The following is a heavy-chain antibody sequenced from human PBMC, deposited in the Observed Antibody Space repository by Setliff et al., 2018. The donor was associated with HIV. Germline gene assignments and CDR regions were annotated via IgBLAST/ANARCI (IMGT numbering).Heavy chain of an antibody. CDR1: GDSINNYY. J-gene: IGHJ3*02. CDR3: ARVATGPESFDI. Sequence: SLTCTVSGDSINNYYWSWTRQPPGKGLEWIGYVYSTGSTNSKSSLKSRVTISVDTSKNQFSLKLSSVTAADTAVYYCARVATGPESFDIWGQGTMVTVSS. D-gene: IGHD3-9*01. CDR2: VYSTGST. V-gene: IGHV4-59*01.